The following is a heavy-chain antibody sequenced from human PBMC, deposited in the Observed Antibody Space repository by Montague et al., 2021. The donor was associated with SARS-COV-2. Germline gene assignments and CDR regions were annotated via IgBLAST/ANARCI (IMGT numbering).Heavy chain of an antibody. CDR1: GDSITDDD. D-gene: IGHD3-22*01. V-gene: IGHV4-59*12. J-gene: IGHJ6*02. CDR2: IFKNGKT. Sequence: SETLSLTCTVSGDSITDDDWSWIRQPPGKGLEWIVNIFKNGKTDXNPSLRSRVITSVDTSKSKFSLKVTPVTAAATAVYYCARYYERSLDVWGQGTTVTVSS. CDR3: ARYYERSLDV.